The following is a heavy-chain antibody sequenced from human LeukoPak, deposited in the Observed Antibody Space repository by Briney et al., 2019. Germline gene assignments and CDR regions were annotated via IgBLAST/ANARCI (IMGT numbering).Heavy chain of an antibody. V-gene: IGHV3-30-3*01. CDR1: GFTFSSYA. Sequence: GGSLRLSCAASGFTFSSYAMHWVRQAPGKGLEWVAVISYDGGNKYYADSVKGRFTISRDNSKNTLYLQMNSLRAEDTAVYYCARGGGSSPYYYYYGMDVWGQGTTVTVSS. CDR2: ISYDGGNK. J-gene: IGHJ6*02. CDR3: ARGGGSSPYYYYYGMDV. D-gene: IGHD1-26*01.